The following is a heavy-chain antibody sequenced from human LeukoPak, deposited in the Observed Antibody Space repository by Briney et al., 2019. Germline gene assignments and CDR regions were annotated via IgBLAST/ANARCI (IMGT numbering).Heavy chain of an antibody. CDR1: GGTFSSYA. CDR3: ARDISGYDDAFDI. J-gene: IGHJ3*02. CDR2: IIPIFGTA. Sequence: SVKVSCKASGGTFSSYAISWVRQAPGQGLEWMGGIIPIFGTANYAQKFQGRVTITADESTSTAYMELSSLRSEDTAVYYCARDISGYDDAFDIWGQGTMVTVSS. V-gene: IGHV1-69*13. D-gene: IGHD5-12*01.